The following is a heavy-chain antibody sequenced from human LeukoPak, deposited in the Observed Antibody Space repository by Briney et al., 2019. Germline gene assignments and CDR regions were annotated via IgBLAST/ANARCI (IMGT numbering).Heavy chain of an antibody. D-gene: IGHD3-3*01. V-gene: IGHV1-8*01. CDR1: GYTFTSYD. J-gene: IGHJ6*03. CDR2: MNPNSGKT. Sequence: GASVKVSCKASGYTFTSYDINWVRQATGQGLEWMGWMNPNSGKTGYAQKFQGRVPMTRNTSISTAYMELSSLRSEDTAVYYCARGPPGRYEFWSGYYTSYYMDVWGKGTTVTVSS. CDR3: ARGPPGRYEFWSGYYTSYYMDV.